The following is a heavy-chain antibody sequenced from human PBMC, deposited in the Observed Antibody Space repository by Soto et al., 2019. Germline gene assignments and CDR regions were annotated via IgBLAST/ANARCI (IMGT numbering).Heavy chain of an antibody. J-gene: IGHJ4*02. V-gene: IGHV4-34*01. CDR1: GGSFSGYY. Sequence: SETLSLTCAVYGGSFSGYYWSWIRQPPGKGLEWIGEINHSGSTNYNPSLKSRVTISVDTSKNQFSLKLSSVTAADTAVYYCARDRFDFWSGYPIYYFDYWGQGTLVTVS. CDR3: ARDRFDFWSGYPIYYFDY. D-gene: IGHD3-3*01. CDR2: INHSGST.